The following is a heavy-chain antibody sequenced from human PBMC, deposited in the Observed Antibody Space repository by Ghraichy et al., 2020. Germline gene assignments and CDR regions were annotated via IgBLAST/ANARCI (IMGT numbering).Heavy chain of an antibody. Sequence: SETLSLTCTVSGASISSYYWNWIRQPPGKGLEWIGYIHYSGSTKYNHSLKSRVTTSVETSKNQFSLRLSSVTAADTAVYYCARWGSGLHAFDTWGQGTMVTVSS. CDR3: ARWGSGLHAFDT. CDR2: IHYSGST. J-gene: IGHJ3*02. V-gene: IGHV4-59*01. D-gene: IGHD7-27*01. CDR1: GASISSYY.